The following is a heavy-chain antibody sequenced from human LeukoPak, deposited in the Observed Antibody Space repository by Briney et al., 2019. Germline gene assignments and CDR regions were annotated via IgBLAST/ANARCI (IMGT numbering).Heavy chain of an antibody. Sequence: PGGSLRLSCAASGLTFSSYGLSWVRQAPAKGLEWVSSSTGSGGTTNPDSVRGRFTISRDNSKSTLYLQMNSLRVEDTAVYYCAKNVLGSGSYSWYFDLWGRGTLVTVYS. J-gene: IGHJ2*01. CDR1: GLTFSSYG. CDR2: STGSGGTT. CDR3: AKNVLGSGSYSWYFDL. V-gene: IGHV3-23*01. D-gene: IGHD1-26*01.